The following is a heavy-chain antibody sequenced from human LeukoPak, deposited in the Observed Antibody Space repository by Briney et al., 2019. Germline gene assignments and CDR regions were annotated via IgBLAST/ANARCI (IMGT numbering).Heavy chain of an antibody. J-gene: IGHJ4*02. CDR3: ARVSAYYYDSSGYFDY. D-gene: IGHD3-22*01. CDR1: GFTVSSNY. CDR2: IYSGGST. Sequence: GGSLRLSCAASGFTVSSNYMSWVRQAPGKGLEWVSVIYSGGSTYYADSVKGRFTISRDDSKNTLYLQMDSLRAEDTAVYYCARVSAYYYDSSGYFDYWGQGTLVTVSS. V-gene: IGHV3-53*05.